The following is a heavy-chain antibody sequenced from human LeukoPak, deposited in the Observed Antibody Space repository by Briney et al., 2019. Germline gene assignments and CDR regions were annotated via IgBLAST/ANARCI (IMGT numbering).Heavy chain of an antibody. CDR1: GFTFSSYE. D-gene: IGHD3-10*01. CDR3: ARDLGRWFGEIDY. V-gene: IGHV3-48*03. CDR2: ISSSGSTI. J-gene: IGHJ4*02. Sequence: GGSLRLSCAASGFTFSSYEMNWVSQAPGKGLEWVSYISSSGSTIYYADSVKGRFTISRDNAKNSPYLQMNSLRAEDTAVYYCARDLGRWFGEIDYWGQGTLVTVSS.